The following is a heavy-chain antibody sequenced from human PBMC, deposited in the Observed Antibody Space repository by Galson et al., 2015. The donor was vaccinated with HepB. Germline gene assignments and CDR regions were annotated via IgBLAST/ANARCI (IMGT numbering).Heavy chain of an antibody. CDR2: INHSGST. CDR3: ARGGGIAVAGTLRGFPIDY. V-gene: IGHV4-34*01. CDR1: GGSFSGYY. Sequence: TLSLTCAVYGGSFSGYYWSWIRQPPGKGLEWIGEINHSGSTNYNPSLKSRVTISVDTSKNQFSLKLSSVTAADTAVYYCARGGGIAVAGTLRGFPIDYWGQGTLVTVSS. J-gene: IGHJ4*02. D-gene: IGHD6-19*01.